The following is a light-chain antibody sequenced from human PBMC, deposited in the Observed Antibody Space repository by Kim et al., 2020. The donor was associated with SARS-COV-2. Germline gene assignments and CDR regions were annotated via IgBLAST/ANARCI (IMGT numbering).Light chain of an antibody. CDR3: QQFNNWLYT. CDR1: QSISSD. CDR2: GAS. J-gene: IGKJ2*01. Sequence: SVFPGERVTLACRASQSISSDLAWYQQRPGQPPRLLIYGASTRATGTPARISGSGSGTEFTLTISSLRSEDFGVYYCQQFNNWLYTFGQGTKLEIK. V-gene: IGKV3-15*01.